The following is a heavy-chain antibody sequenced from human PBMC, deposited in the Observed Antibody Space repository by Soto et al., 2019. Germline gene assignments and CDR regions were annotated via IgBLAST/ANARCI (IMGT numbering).Heavy chain of an antibody. V-gene: IGHV4-39*01. CDR2: IYYSGST. CDR1: GGSISSSSYY. J-gene: IGHJ4*02. CDR3: ARPLSIAAAEPGDY. Sequence: SETLSLTCTVSGGSISSSSYYWGWIRQPPGKGLEWIGSIYYSGSTYYNPSLKSRVTISVDTSKNQFSLKLSSVTAADTAVYYCARPLSIAAAEPGDYWGQGTLVTVSS. D-gene: IGHD6-13*01.